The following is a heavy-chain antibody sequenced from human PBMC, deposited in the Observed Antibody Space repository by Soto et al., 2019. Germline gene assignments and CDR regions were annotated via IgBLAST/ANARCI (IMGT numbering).Heavy chain of an antibody. D-gene: IGHD4-17*01. J-gene: IGHJ4*02. CDR1: GFTFSSYS. Sequence: EVQLVESGGGLVQPGGSLRLSCAASGFTFSSYSMNWVRQAPGKGLEWVSYISSSSSTIYYADSVKGRFTISRDNAKNSLYLQMNSLRAEDTAVYYCARVMIDYGDYCMDYWGQGTLVTVSS. CDR3: ARVMIDYGDYCMDY. CDR2: ISSSSSTI. V-gene: IGHV3-48*01.